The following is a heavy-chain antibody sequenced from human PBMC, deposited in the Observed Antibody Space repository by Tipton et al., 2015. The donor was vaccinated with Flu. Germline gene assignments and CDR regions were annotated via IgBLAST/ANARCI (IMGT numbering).Heavy chain of an antibody. CDR1: GGSISSYY. J-gene: IGHJ6*02. D-gene: IGHD2-2*01. CDR3: ARDGVVVPAAMRVGYYYGMDV. V-gene: IGHV4-4*07. CDR2: IYTSGST. Sequence: TLSLTCTVSGGSISSYYWSWIRQPAGKGLEWIGRIYTSGSTNYNPSLKSRVTMSVDTSKNQFSLKLSSVTAADTAVYYCARDGVVVPAAMRVGYYYGMDVWGQGTTVPVSS.